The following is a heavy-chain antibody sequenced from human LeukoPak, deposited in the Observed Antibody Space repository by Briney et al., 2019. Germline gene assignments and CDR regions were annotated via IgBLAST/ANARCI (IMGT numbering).Heavy chain of an antibody. V-gene: IGHV4-34*01. CDR2: INQSGGT. CDR1: GGSFSDYY. J-gene: IGHJ5*02. Sequence: SETLSLTCAVYGGSFSDYYWNWIRQPPGKGLEWIGEINQSGGTNYNPSLKSRVTLSVDTSNNQFSLKLSSVTAADTAVYYCARRPGYCPNGVCYKRNWFDPWGQGTLVTVSS. CDR3: ARRPGYCPNGVCYKRNWFDP. D-gene: IGHD2-8*01.